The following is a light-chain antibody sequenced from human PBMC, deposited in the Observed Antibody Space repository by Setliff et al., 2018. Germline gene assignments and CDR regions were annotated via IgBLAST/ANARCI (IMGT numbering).Light chain of an antibody. J-gene: IGLJ1*01. CDR3: SSYAGNYIYV. Sequence: SALTQPPSASGSPGQSVTISCTGTSSDVGGYNFVAWYQQHPGKAPKLMIYEVSKRPSGVPDRFSGSKSGNTASLTVSGLQAEDEADYYCSSYAGNYIYVFGTGTKVT. CDR2: EVS. V-gene: IGLV2-8*01. CDR1: SSDVGGYNF.